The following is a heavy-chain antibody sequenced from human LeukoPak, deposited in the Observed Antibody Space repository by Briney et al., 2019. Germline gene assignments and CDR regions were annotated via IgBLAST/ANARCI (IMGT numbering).Heavy chain of an antibody. V-gene: IGHV1-2*02. CDR3: ARDGLAAVVSYYFDY. CDR2: INPNSGGT. D-gene: IGHD6-13*01. CDR1: GYTFTGYY. Sequence: ASVKVSCKASGYTFTGYYMHWVRQAPGQGLEWMGWINPNSGGTNYAQKFQGRVTMTRDTSISTAYMELSRLRSDDTAVYYCARDGLAAVVSYYFDYWGQGTLVTVS. J-gene: IGHJ4*02.